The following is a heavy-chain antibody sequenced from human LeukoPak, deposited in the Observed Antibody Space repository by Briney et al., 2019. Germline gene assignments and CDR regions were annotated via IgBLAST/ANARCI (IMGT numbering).Heavy chain of an antibody. D-gene: IGHD6-19*01. CDR1: GYTFTSYG. Sequence: GASVKVSCKASGYTFTSYGISWVRQAPGQGLEWMGWISAYNGNTSYAQKLQGRVTMTTDTSTSTAYMELRSLRSDDTAVYYCARDSSGWYPTASFQHWGQGTLVTVSS. CDR3: ARDSSGWYPTASFQH. CDR2: ISAYNGNT. V-gene: IGHV1-18*01. J-gene: IGHJ1*01.